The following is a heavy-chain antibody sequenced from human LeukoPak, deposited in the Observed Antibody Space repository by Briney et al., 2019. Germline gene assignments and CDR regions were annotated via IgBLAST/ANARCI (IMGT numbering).Heavy chain of an antibody. CDR3: ARDSSLVVANTFDY. CDR2: IYTSGST. Sequence: PSETLSLTCTVSGDSISSGSYYWSWIRQPAGKGLEWIGRIYTSGSTNYNPSLKSRVTISVDTSKNQFSLKLSSVTAADTAVYYCARDSSLVVANTFDYWGQGILVTVSS. J-gene: IGHJ4*02. CDR1: GDSISSGSYY. D-gene: IGHD5-12*01. V-gene: IGHV4-61*02.